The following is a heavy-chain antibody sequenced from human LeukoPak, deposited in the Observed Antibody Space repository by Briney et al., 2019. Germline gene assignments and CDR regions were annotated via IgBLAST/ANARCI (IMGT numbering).Heavy chain of an antibody. CDR2: IIPIFGTA. J-gene: IGHJ4*02. CDR1: GGTFSSYA. V-gene: IGHV1-69*01. CDR3: SCSGFGVVDY. Sequence: SVKVSCKASGGTFSSYAISWVRQAPGQGLEWMGGIIPIFGTANYAQKFQGRVTITADESTSTAYMELSSLRSEDTAVYYCSCSGFGVVDYWGQGTLVTVSS. D-gene: IGHD3-3*01.